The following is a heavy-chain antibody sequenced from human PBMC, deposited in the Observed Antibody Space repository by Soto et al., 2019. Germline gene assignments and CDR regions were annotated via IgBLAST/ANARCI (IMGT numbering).Heavy chain of an antibody. V-gene: IGHV4-39*01. CDR1: GGSISSRSYY. D-gene: IGHD3-10*01. CDR2: LYYSVST. J-gene: IGHJ6*02. Sequence: SETLSLTCTVSGGSISSRSYYWGWIRQPPGKGLEWIGTLYYSVSTYYNPSLKSRVTISVDTSKNQFSLNLSSVTAADTAVYYCMNSIGSGRLIHYYGMDVWGQGTTVTVSS. CDR3: MNSIGSGRLIHYYGMDV.